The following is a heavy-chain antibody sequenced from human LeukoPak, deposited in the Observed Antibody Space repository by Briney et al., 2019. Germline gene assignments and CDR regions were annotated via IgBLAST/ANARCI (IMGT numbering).Heavy chain of an antibody. CDR2: IYHSGST. J-gene: IGHJ3*02. CDR1: GGSISSSNW. V-gene: IGHV4-4*02. CDR3: VRVIAAYDAFDI. Sequence: PSETLSLTCAVSGGSISSSNWWSWVRQPPGKGLEWIGEIYHSGSTNYNPSLKSQVTISVDKSKNQFSLKLSSVTAADTAVYYCVRVIAAYDAFDIWGHGTMVVVSS. D-gene: IGHD6-6*01.